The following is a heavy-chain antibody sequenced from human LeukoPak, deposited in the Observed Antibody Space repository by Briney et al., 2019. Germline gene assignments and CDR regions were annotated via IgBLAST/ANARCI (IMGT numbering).Heavy chain of an antibody. J-gene: IGHJ4*02. CDR2: ISRSSGSSI. CDR1: GFTFSNYE. V-gene: IGHV3-48*03. Sequence: PGGSLRLSCAASGFTFSNYEMNWVRQAPGKGLEWVSYISRSSGSSIYYAGSVKGRFTISRDNAKNSLYLQMNSLRAEDTAVYYCARDSSGWYYFDYWGQGILVTVSS. CDR3: ARDSSGWYYFDY. D-gene: IGHD6-19*01.